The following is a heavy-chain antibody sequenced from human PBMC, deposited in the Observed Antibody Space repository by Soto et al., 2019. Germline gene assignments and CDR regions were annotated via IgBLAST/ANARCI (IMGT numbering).Heavy chain of an antibody. CDR2: TYYRSKWYN. CDR1: GDSVSSNSAA. CDR3: ARGLHQLHLGELSYLDY. J-gene: IGHJ4*02. D-gene: IGHD3-16*02. Sequence: SPTLSLTCAISGDSVSSNSAAWNWIRQSPSRGLEWLGRTYYRSKWYNDYAVSVKSRITINPDTSKNQFSLQLNSVTPEDTAVYYCARGLHQLHLGELSYLDYWGQGTLVTVSS. V-gene: IGHV6-1*01.